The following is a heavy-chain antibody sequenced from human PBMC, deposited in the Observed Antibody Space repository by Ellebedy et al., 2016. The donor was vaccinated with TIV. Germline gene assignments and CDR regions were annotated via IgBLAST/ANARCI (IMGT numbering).Heavy chain of an antibody. CDR1: GFTFSTYA. V-gene: IGHV3-64D*09. Sequence: PGGSLRPSCSGPGFTFSTYAMHWVSHAPGKGLEYVSAISGNGGSTYYADLVKGRFNISRDNSQNSLYLQMSSLRAEDTAVYYCVKVNATSSRRYYIHYWGQGTLVTVSS. D-gene: IGHD2-2*01. CDR3: VKVNATSSRRYYIHY. CDR2: ISGNGGST. J-gene: IGHJ4*02.